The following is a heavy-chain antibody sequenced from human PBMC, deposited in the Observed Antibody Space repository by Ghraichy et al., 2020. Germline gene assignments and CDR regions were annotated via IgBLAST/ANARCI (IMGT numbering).Heavy chain of an antibody. J-gene: IGHJ6*02. V-gene: IGHV3-21*01. CDR1: GFTFSTYS. CDR3: ARERIAVTGTDRGYFYGMDV. D-gene: IGHD6-19*01. CDR2: ISSSSSYK. Sequence: LSLTCAASGFTFSTYSMNWVRQAPGKGLEWVSYISSSSSYKYYADSVKGRFTISRDNAKNSLYLQMNSLRAEDTAIYYCARERIAVTGTDRGYFYGMDVWGQGTTVTVSS.